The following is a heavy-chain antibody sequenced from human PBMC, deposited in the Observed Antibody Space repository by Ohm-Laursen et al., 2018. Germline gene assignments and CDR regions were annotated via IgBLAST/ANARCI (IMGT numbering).Heavy chain of an antibody. V-gene: IGHV3-7*01. CDR1: GFTFSTYW. Sequence: SLRLSCSASGFTFSTYWMNWFRQAPGKGLESVASINQDGSEKYFVDSVRGRFTIYRDNAKNSLYLQMNSLRAEDTAVYYCAHLPQSYYYDSSGYKTGDDYWGQGTLVTVSS. CDR2: INQDGSEK. J-gene: IGHJ4*02. D-gene: IGHD3-22*01. CDR3: AHLPQSYYYDSSGYKTGDDY.